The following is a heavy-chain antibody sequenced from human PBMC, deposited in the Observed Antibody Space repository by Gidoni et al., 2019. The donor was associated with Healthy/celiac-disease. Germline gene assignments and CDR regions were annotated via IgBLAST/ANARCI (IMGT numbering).Heavy chain of an antibody. D-gene: IGHD4-17*01. CDR3: ARGASVTRAPELGHGGYYYYYGMDV. CDR2: IYYSGST. J-gene: IGHJ6*02. V-gene: IGHV4-31*03. CDR1: GGSISSGGYY. Sequence: QVQLQESGPGLVKPSQPLSLTCTVSGGSISSGGYYWSWIRQHPGKGLEWIGYIYYSGSTYYNPSLKSRVTISVDTSKNQFSLKLSSVTAADTAVYYCARGASVTRAPELGHGGYYYYYGMDVWGQGTTVTVSS.